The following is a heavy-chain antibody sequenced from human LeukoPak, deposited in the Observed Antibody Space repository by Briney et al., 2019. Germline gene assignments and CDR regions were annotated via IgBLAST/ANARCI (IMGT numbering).Heavy chain of an antibody. Sequence: GGSLRLSCAASGFTFSDYYVSWIRQAPGKGLEWVSYISSSGSTIYYADSVKGRFTISRDNAKNSLYLQMNSLRAEDTAVYYCAGSLGYCSSTSCEPVYFDYWGQGTLVTVSS. V-gene: IGHV3-11*04. CDR1: GFTFSDYY. J-gene: IGHJ4*02. CDR2: ISSSGSTI. D-gene: IGHD2-2*01. CDR3: AGSLGYCSSTSCEPVYFDY.